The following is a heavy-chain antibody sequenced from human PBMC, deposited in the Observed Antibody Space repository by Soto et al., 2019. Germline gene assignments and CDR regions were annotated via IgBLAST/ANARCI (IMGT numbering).Heavy chain of an antibody. Sequence: QVQLVQSGAEVKKPGASVKVSCKASGYTFTSYDINWVRQATGQGLEWMGXXNPNXGNTGXXQKFQGRVTMTRNTXXXXXXXXXXXXXXXXXXXXXXXXXXXXXXXXXWGXGTLVTVSS. CDR3: XXXXXXXXXXX. CDR2: XNPNXGNT. J-gene: IGHJ4*01. CDR1: GYTFTSYD. V-gene: IGHV1-8*01.